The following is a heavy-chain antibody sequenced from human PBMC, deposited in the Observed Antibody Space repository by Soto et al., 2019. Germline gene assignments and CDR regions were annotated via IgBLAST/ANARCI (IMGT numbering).Heavy chain of an antibody. D-gene: IGHD3-10*01. V-gene: IGHV4-34*01. Sequence: SETLSLTCAVYGGSFSGYYWSWIRQPPGKGLEWIGEINHSGSTNYNPSLKSRVTISVDTSKNQFSLKLSSVTAADTAVYYCASGAKRPGPLWFGELGGNWFDPWGQGTLVTVSS. CDR3: ASGAKRPGPLWFGELGGNWFDP. J-gene: IGHJ5*02. CDR2: INHSGST. CDR1: GGSFSGYY.